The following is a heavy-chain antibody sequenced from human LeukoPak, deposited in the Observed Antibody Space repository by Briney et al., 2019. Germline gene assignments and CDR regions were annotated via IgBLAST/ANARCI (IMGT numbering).Heavy chain of an antibody. J-gene: IGHJ3*02. V-gene: IGHV4-4*07. CDR1: GGSISSYY. CDR2: IYTSGST. CDR3: ARVGDTIFGVVAAFDI. Sequence: SETLSLTCTVSGGSISSYYWSWIRQPAGKGLEWIGRIYTSGSTNHNPSLKSRVTMSVDTSKNQFSLKLSSVTAADTAVYYCARVGDTIFGVVAAFDIWGQGTMVTVSS. D-gene: IGHD3-3*01.